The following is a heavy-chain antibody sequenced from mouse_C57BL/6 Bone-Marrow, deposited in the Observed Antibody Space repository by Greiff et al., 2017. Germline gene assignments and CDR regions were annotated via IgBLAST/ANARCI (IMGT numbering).Heavy chain of an antibody. Sequence: EVQLQQSGPELVKPGASVKISCKASGYTFTDYYMNWVKQSHGKSLEWIGDINPNNGGTSYNQKFKGKATLTVDKSSSTAYMELRSLTSEDSAVYYCAAYYEAMDYWGQGTSVTGSS. J-gene: IGHJ4*01. CDR1: GYTFTDYY. V-gene: IGHV1-26*01. CDR3: AAYYEAMDY. D-gene: IGHD2-10*01. CDR2: INPNNGGT.